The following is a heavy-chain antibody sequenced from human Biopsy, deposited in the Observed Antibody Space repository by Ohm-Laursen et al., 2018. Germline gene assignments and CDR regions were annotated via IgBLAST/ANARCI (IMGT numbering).Heavy chain of an antibody. J-gene: IGHJ3*02. CDR2: ISYSRDT. V-gene: IGHV4-59*08. CDR3: AKHGSGWTGDDAFHI. Sequence: SETLSLTWTVSGGSISGSSWSWIRQAPGKGLEWIGYISYSRDTNYNPSLKSRITISVDTSKNQFSLKLTSVTAAGTAVYYCAKHGSGWTGDDAFHIWGQGTMVTVSS. CDR1: GGSISGSS. D-gene: IGHD6-19*01.